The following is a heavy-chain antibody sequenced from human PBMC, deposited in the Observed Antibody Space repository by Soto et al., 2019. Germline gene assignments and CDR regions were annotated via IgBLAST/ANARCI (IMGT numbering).Heavy chain of an antibody. V-gene: IGHV4-34*08. D-gene: IGHD6-13*01. CDR1: GVTFKSYF. Sequence: PSETLSLTCAVYGVTFKSYFWNWVRQPPGKGLEWIGEATPYGRSNYNPSLKSRVTISKDTSKNQSSLEVRSLTAADTAVFCCATSGRSWPDSFDFWGQGAMVTVSS. CDR3: ATSGRSWPDSFDF. J-gene: IGHJ3*01. CDR2: ATPYGRS.